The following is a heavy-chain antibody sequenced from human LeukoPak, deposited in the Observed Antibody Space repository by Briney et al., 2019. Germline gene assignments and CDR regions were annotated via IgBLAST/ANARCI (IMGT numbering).Heavy chain of an antibody. Sequence: GESLKISCEGSGYTFTTFWIGWVRQMPGKGPEWMGIIYPGDSDTRYSPSFQGQITISADKSISTAYLQWSSLKASDTAMYYCARRSTYGSGTNYLFDYWGQGTLVTVSS. V-gene: IGHV5-51*01. CDR1: GYTFTTFW. D-gene: IGHD3-10*01. CDR2: IYPGDSDT. CDR3: ARRSTYGSGTNYLFDY. J-gene: IGHJ4*02.